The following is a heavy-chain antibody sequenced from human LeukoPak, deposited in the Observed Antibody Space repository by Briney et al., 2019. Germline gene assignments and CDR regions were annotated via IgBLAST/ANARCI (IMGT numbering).Heavy chain of an antibody. CDR1: GGSISSSGYY. V-gene: IGHV4-39*01. Sequence: PSETLSLTCTVSGGSISSSGYYWGWIRQPPGKGLEWIGNVYYSGSTYYNPSLKSRVTISVDTSKNQFSLKLSSVTAADTAVYYCARHDYGAKWFDPWGQGPLVTVSS. D-gene: IGHD4-17*01. CDR2: VYYSGST. CDR3: ARHDYGAKWFDP. J-gene: IGHJ5*02.